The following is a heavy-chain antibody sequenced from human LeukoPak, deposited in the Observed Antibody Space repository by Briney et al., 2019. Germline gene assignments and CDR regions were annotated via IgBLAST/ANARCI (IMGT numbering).Heavy chain of an antibody. CDR1: GVTFSSYA. CDR2: ISGSGGST. D-gene: IGHD6-13*01. V-gene: IGHV3-23*01. CDR3: AKYSSSWFGGYFDY. Sequence: QSGASLRLTCAASGVTFSSYAMSWVRQAPGKGLEWVSSISGSGGSTYYAGSVKGRFTISRDNSKNTLYLQMNSLRAEDTAVYYCAKYSSSWFGGYFDYWGQGTLVTVSS. J-gene: IGHJ4*02.